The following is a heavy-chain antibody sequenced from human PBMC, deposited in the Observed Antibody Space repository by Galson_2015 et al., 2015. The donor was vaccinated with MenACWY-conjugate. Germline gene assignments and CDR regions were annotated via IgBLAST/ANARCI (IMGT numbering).Heavy chain of an antibody. Sequence: SLRLSCAASGFTFSTYWMHWVRHAPGKGLVWVSRINSDGRSTSKADSVKGRFAISRDNAKNTLYLQMNSLRAEDTAVYYCARLGGNYRTTSHFDYWGQGTLVTVSS. CDR1: GFTFSTYW. CDR3: ARLGGNYRTTSHFDY. D-gene: IGHD1-26*01. CDR2: INSDGRST. J-gene: IGHJ4*02. V-gene: IGHV3-74*01.